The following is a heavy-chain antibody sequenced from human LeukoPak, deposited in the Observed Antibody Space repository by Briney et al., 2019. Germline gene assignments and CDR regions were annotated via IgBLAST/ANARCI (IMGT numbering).Heavy chain of an antibody. Sequence: PGGSLRLSCAASGFTFDDYTMHWVRQAPGKGLEWVSLITWDGDSTFYADSVKGRFTISRDNRKNSLSLQMNSLRTEDTAFYYCVTERQKYFDYWGQGTLVTVSS. V-gene: IGHV3-43*01. J-gene: IGHJ4*02. CDR3: VTERQKYFDY. CDR1: GFTFDDYT. CDR2: ITWDGDST.